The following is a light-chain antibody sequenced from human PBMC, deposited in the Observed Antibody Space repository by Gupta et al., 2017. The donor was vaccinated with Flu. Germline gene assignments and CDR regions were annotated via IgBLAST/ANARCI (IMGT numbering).Light chain of an antibody. J-gene: IGLJ3*02. CDR2: EVS. Sequence: QSALTQPASVSGSPGQPITISCTGTSSDVGGYNYVPWYQQHPGKAPKLMIYEVSNRPSGVSNRFSGSKSGNTASLTISGLQAEDEADYYCSSYTSSSTPWVFGGGTKLTVL. V-gene: IGLV2-14*01. CDR3: SSYTSSSTPWV. CDR1: SSDVGGYNY.